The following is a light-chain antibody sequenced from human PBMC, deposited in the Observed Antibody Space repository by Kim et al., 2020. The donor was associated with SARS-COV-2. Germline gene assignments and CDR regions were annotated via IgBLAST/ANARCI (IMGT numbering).Light chain of an antibody. J-gene: IGLJ3*02. CDR3: CSYAGARWV. CDR2: HVT. Sequence: PARSNTISCTGTTTDVGTYNLVSWYQQHPGKVPKLMIYHVTKRPSGVSNRCSASKSGNAASLTISGLRAEDEAYYYCCSYAGARWVFGGGTQLTVL. V-gene: IGLV2-23*02. CDR1: TTDVGTYNL.